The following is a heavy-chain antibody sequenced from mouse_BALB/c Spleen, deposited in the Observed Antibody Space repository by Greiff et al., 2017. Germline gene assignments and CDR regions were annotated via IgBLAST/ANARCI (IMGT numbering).Heavy chain of an antibody. V-gene: IGHV1S29*02. Sequence: VQLKQSGPELVKPGASVKLSCKASGYTFTDYNMHWVKQSHGKSLEWIGYIYPYTGGTGYNQKFKSKATLTVDNSSSTAYMELRSLTSEDSAVYYCARWGTGTYAYWGQGTLVTVSA. D-gene: IGHD4-1*01. CDR1: GYTFTDYN. CDR2: IYPYTGGT. J-gene: IGHJ3*01. CDR3: ARWGTGTYAY.